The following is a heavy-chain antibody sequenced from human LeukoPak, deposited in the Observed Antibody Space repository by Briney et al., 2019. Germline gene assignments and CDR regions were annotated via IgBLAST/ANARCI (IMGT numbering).Heavy chain of an antibody. CDR3: ATAPDYYDSSGYYTDY. J-gene: IGHJ4*02. D-gene: IGHD3-22*01. V-gene: IGHV1-24*01. CDR1: GYTLTELS. Sequence: ASVKVSCKVSGYTLTELSMHWVRQAPGKGLEWMGGFDPEDGETIYAQKFQGRVTMTEDTSTDTAYMELSSLRSEDTAVYYCATAPDYYDSSGYYTDYWGQGTLVTVSS. CDR2: FDPEDGET.